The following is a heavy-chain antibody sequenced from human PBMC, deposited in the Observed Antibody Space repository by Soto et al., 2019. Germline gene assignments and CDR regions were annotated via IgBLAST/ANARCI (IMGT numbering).Heavy chain of an antibody. J-gene: IGHJ4*02. CDR3: ARQLGSPSAGYFDY. D-gene: IGHD3-3*02. CDR2: ISSSTNTI. Sequence: EVQLVESGGGLVQPGGSLRLSCAASNFTFSRYSMNWFRQAPGKGLEWVSYISSSTNTIYYADSVKGRFTISRDNAKSSLYLQMKSLRDEDTAVYYCARQLGSPSAGYFDYWGQGTLVTVSS. V-gene: IGHV3-48*02. CDR1: NFTFSRYS.